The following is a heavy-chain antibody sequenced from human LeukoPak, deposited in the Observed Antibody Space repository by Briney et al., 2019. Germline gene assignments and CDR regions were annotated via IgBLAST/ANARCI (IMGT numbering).Heavy chain of an antibody. CDR1: GGSISSNSYY. CDR3: ARHKGDYYDSSGYPNWFDP. Sequence: SETLSLTCTVSGGSISSNSYYWGWIRQPPGKGLEWIGSIYYSGSTYYNPSLKSRVTISVDTSKNQFSLKLSSVTAADTAVYYCARHKGDYYDSSGYPNWFDPWGQGTLVTVSS. V-gene: IGHV4-39*01. J-gene: IGHJ5*02. CDR2: IYYSGST. D-gene: IGHD3-22*01.